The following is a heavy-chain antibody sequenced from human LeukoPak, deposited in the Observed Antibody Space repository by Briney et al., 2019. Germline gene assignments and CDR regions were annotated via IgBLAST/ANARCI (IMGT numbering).Heavy chain of an antibody. CDR1: GFTFSNSW. CDR2: IKQDGSEK. J-gene: IGHJ4*02. D-gene: IGHD1/OR15-1a*01. Sequence: GGSLRLSCAASGFTFSNSWMSWVRQAPGKGLEWVANIKQDGSEKNYVDSVKGRFTISRDNAKKSLFLQMNSLRAEDTAVHYCARDRGWNTFDYWGQGTLVTVSS. CDR3: ARDRGWNTFDY. V-gene: IGHV3-7*01.